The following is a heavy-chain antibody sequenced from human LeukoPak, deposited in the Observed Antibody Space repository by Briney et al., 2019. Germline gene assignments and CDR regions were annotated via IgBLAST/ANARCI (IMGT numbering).Heavy chain of an antibody. CDR3: ARHNYYHFWSTLNWFDP. V-gene: IGHV4-59*08. J-gene: IGHJ5*02. D-gene: IGHD3-3*01. CDR1: GGSISSYY. CDR2: IYYSGST. Sequence: SETLSLTCTVSGGSISSYYWSWIRQPPGKGLEWIGHIYYSGSTNYNPSLKSRVTISVDTSKNQFSLKLRSVTAADTAVYYCARHNYYHFWSTLNWFDPWGQGTLVTVSS.